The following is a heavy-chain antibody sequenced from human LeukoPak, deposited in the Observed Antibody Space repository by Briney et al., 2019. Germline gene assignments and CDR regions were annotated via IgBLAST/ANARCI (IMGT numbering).Heavy chain of an antibody. V-gene: IGHV3-20*04. J-gene: IGHJ3*02. CDR3: ARDWGIVATISNDAFDI. CDR1: AFTFDDYD. CDR2: INWNGGST. D-gene: IGHD5-12*01. Sequence: GGSLRLSCAASAFTFDDYDMSWVRQAPGKGLEWVSGINWNGGSTGYADSVKGRFTISRDNAKNSLYLQMNSLRAEDTAVYYCARDWGIVATISNDAFDIWGQGTMVTVSS.